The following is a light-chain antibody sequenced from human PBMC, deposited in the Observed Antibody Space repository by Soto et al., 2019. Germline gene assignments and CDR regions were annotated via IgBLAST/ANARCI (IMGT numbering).Light chain of an antibody. V-gene: IGLV1-47*01. CDR3: SSFSSITREV. J-gene: IGLJ2*01. CDR1: SSNIGSNY. Sequence: QSVLTQPPSASGTPGQRVTISCSGSSSNIGSNYVYWYQQLPGTAPKLLIYRNNQRPSGVPDRFSGSKSGTSASLTISGLQTEDEADYYCSSFSSITREVFGGGTKLTVL. CDR2: RNN.